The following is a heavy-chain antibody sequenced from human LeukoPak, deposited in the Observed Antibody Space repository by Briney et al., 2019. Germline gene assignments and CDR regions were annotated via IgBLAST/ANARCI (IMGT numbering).Heavy chain of an antibody. D-gene: IGHD2-15*01. Sequence: GGSLRLSCAASGFTFSSYGMSWVRQAPGKGLEWVSGISGSGGNTYYADSVKGRFTISRDNSKNTLYLQMNSLRAEDAAVYYCARDRCSGGSCYSEDYWGQGTLVTVSS. V-gene: IGHV3-23*01. CDR2: ISGSGGNT. CDR3: ARDRCSGGSCYSEDY. CDR1: GFTFSSYG. J-gene: IGHJ4*02.